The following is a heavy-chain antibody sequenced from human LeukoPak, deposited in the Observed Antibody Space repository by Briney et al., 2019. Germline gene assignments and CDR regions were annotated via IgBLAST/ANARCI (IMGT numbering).Heavy chain of an antibody. Sequence: ASVKVSCTASGYTFTSYGISWVRQAPGQGLEWMGWISGYTGNTNYAHKLQGRVTMTTDTSTSTAYMELRSLRSDDTAVYYCARRTIFGVVTFDYWGQGTLVTVPS. D-gene: IGHD3-3*01. V-gene: IGHV1-18*01. J-gene: IGHJ4*02. CDR3: ARRTIFGVVTFDY. CDR1: GYTFTSYG. CDR2: ISGYTGNT.